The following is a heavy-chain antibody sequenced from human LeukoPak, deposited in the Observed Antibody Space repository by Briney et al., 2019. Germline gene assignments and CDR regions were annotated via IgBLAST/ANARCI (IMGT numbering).Heavy chain of an antibody. CDR1: GFTFSNYA. CDR2: ISYDGASK. D-gene: IGHD6-13*01. Sequence: GGSLRLSCAASGFTFSNYAMHWVRQAPGKGLEWVAVISYDGASKYYADSVKGRFSISRDDSKNTLYLQMNSLRAEDTALYYCARSVSAAALDYWGQGTLVTVSS. V-gene: IGHV3-30-3*01. CDR3: ARSVSAAALDY. J-gene: IGHJ4*02.